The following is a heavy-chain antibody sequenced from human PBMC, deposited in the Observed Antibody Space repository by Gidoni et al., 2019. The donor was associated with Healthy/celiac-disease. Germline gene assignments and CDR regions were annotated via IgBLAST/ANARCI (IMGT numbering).Heavy chain of an antibody. V-gene: IGHV3-30*18. Sequence: QVQLVESGGGVVQPGRSLRLSCAASGFTFSSYGMHWVRQAPGKGLEWVALISYDGSNKYYADSVKGRFTISRDNSKNTLYVQMNSLRAEDTAVYYCAKDLKVVMGYYYYYGMDVWGQGTTVTVSS. D-gene: IGHD2-15*01. CDR1: GFTFSSYG. J-gene: IGHJ6*02. CDR2: ISYDGSNK. CDR3: AKDLKVVMGYYYYYGMDV.